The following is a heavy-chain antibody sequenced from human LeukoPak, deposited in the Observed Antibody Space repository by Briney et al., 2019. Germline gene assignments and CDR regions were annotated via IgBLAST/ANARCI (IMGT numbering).Heavy chain of an antibody. V-gene: IGHV4-39*01. J-gene: IGHJ3*02. CDR1: GGSISSSSYY. Sequence: PSETLSLTCTVSGGSISSSSYYWGWIRQPPGKGLEWIGSIYYSGSTYYNPSLKSRVTISVDTSKNQFPLKLSSVTAADTAVYYCAVGRQQPDAFDIWGQGTMVTVSS. CDR3: AVGRQQPDAFDI. CDR2: IYYSGST. D-gene: IGHD6-13*01.